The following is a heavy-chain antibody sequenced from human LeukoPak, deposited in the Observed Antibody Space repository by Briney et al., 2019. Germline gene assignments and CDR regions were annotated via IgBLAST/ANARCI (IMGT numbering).Heavy chain of an antibody. CDR2: IHYSGST. CDR3: ARGGSSSGRIDY. V-gene: IGHV4-59*01. Sequence: SETLSLTCSVSDGSIRTYYWSWIRQPPGKGLEWIGYIHYSGSTNYNPSLKSRVTISVDTSKNQFSLKLSSVTAADTAVYYCARGGSSSGRIDYWGQGTLVTVSS. D-gene: IGHD6-6*01. J-gene: IGHJ4*02. CDR1: DGSIRTYY.